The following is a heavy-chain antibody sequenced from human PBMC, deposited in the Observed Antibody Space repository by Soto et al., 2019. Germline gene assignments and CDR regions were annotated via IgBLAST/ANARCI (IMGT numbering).Heavy chain of an antibody. D-gene: IGHD6-19*01. CDR3: AKELHASSGWSQVIY. CDR1: GVTCGSYA. CDR2: ISGSGGST. Sequence: FLILCYGASGVTCGSYAVSRVRQATGKGLEWVPAISGSGGSTYYADSVKGRFTISRDNSKNTLYLQMNSLRAEDTAVYYCAKELHASSGWSQVIYWGQGTLVTVSS. J-gene: IGHJ4*02. V-gene: IGHV3-23*01.